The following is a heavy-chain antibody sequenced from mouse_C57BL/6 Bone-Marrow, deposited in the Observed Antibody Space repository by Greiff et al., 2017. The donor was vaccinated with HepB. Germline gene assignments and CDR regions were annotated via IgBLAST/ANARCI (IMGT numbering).Heavy chain of an antibody. CDR3: ARITTVVAEDW. D-gene: IGHD1-1*01. CDR2: IHPNSGST. Sequence: VQLQQPGAELVKPGASVKLSCKASGYTFTSYWMHWVKQRPGQGLEWIGMIHPNSGSTNYNEKFKSKATLTVDKSSSTAYMQLSSLTSEDSAVYYCARITTVVAEDWWGQGTTLTVSS. CDR1: GYTFTSYW. J-gene: IGHJ2*01. V-gene: IGHV1-64*01.